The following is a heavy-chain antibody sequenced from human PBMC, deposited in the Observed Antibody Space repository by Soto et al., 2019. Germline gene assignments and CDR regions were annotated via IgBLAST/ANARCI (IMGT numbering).Heavy chain of an antibody. Sequence: VQLVESGGGLVQPGGSLRLSCAASGFTFSSYSMNWVRQAPGKGLEWVSYISSSSSTIYYADSVKGRFTISRDNAKNSLYLQMNSLRAEDTAVYYCARDPTTVTTLNWFDPWGQGTLVTVSS. CDR1: GFTFSSYS. V-gene: IGHV3-48*01. J-gene: IGHJ5*02. CDR2: ISSSSSTI. D-gene: IGHD4-17*01. CDR3: ARDPTTVTTLNWFDP.